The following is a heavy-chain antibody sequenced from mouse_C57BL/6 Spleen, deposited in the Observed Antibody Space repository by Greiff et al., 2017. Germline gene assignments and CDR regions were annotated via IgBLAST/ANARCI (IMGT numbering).Heavy chain of an antibody. Sequence: EVQGVESGGGLVQPGGSMKLSCAASGFTFSDAWMNWVRQSTEKGLEWVAEIRNKANNHATYNAESVKGRFTISRDDSKSSVYLQMNSLRAEDTGIYYCTRRNYWGQGTTLTVSS. CDR3: TRRNY. CDR2: IRNKANNHAT. V-gene: IGHV6-6*01. J-gene: IGHJ2*01. CDR1: GFTFSDAW.